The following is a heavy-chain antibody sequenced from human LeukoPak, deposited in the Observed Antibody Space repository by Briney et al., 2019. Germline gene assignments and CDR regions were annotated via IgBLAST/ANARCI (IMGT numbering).Heavy chain of an antibody. CDR2: ITGSGSTI. CDR1: GFTFSNYG. J-gene: IGHJ4*02. D-gene: IGHD3-10*01. V-gene: IGHV3-48*04. CDR3: ATLSGSYRNFDY. Sequence: PGGTLRLSCAASGFTFSNYGMAWVRQVPGKGLEWVSAITGSGSTIYYADSVKGRFTISRDNAKNSLYLQMNSLRAEDTAVYYCATLSGSYRNFDYWGQGTLVTVSS.